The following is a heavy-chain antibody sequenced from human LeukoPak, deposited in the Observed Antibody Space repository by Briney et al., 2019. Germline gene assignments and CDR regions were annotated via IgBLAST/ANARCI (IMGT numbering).Heavy chain of an antibody. CDR1: GFTVSSNY. Sequence: GGSLRLSCAASGFTVSSNYMSWVRQAPGKGLVWVSRISTDGSSTSYADSVKGRFTISRDNAKNTLYLQMNSLRAEDTAVYYCARFEEAPRNYYYMDVWGKGTTVTVSS. D-gene: IGHD3-9*01. J-gene: IGHJ6*03. V-gene: IGHV3-74*01. CDR3: ARFEEAPRNYYYMDV. CDR2: ISTDGSST.